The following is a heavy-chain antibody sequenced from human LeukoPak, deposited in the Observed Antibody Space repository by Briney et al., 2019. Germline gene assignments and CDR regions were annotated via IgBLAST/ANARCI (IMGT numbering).Heavy chain of an antibody. CDR3: ASGPLISYNSLTYPPFDY. J-gene: IGHJ4*02. D-gene: IGHD6-6*01. Sequence: PGGSLRLSCAASGFTFSSYSMNWVRQAPGKGLEWVSSISPTGNYIYYSDSVKGRFTISRDNAKNSLYLQMNSLRAEDTAVYYCASGPLISYNSLTYPPFDYWGQGTLVTVSS. CDR1: GFTFSSYS. V-gene: IGHV3-21*01. CDR2: ISPTGNYI.